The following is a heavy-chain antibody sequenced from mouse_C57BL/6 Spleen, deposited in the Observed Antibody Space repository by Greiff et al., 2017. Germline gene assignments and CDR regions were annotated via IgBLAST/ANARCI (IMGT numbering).Heavy chain of an antibody. CDR3: ARGATVVPLDY. D-gene: IGHD1-1*01. Sequence: EVHLVESGGGLVKPGGSLKLSCAASGFTFSDYGMHWVRQAPERGLEWVAYISSGSSTNYYADTVKGRFTISRDNAKNTLFLQMTSLRAEDTAMYYCARGATVVPLDYWGQGTTLTVSS. J-gene: IGHJ2*01. CDR1: GFTFSDYG. CDR2: ISSGSSTN. V-gene: IGHV5-17*01.